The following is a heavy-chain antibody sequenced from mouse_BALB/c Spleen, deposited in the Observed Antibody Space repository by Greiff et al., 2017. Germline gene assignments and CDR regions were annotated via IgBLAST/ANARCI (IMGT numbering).Heavy chain of an antibody. J-gene: IGHJ3*01. CDR1: GYTFTSYY. CDR3: TRSHYGSSPFAD. V-gene: IGHV1S81*02. CDR2: INPSNGGT. Sequence: QVQLQQSGAELVKPGASVKLSCKASGYTFTSYYMYWVKQRPGQGLEWIGEINPSNGGTNFNEKFKSKATLTVDKSSSTAYMQLSSLTSEDSAVYYCTRSHYGSSPFADWGQGTLVTVSA. D-gene: IGHD1-1*01.